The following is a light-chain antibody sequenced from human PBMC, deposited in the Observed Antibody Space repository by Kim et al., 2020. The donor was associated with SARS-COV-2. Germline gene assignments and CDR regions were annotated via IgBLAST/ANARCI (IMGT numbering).Light chain of an antibody. V-gene: IGKV3-11*01. CDR2: DAS. Sequence: LSPGERATLYCRASQSVSSYLAWYQQKPGQAPRLLIYDASNRATGIPARFSGSGSGTDFTLTISSLEPEDFAVYYCQQRSNWPITFGQGTRLEIK. J-gene: IGKJ5*01. CDR3: QQRSNWPIT. CDR1: QSVSSY.